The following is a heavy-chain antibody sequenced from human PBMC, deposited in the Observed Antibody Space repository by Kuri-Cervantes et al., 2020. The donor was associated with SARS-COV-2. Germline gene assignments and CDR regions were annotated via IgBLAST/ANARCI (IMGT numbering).Heavy chain of an antibody. CDR2: INHSGST. Sequence: SETLSLTCTVSGGSISRSSNYWGWIRQPPGKGLEWIGEINHSGSTNYNPSLKSRVTISVDTSKNQFSLKLSSVTAADTAVYYCARGGGPHYYYYMDVWGKGTTVTVSS. J-gene: IGHJ6*03. CDR3: ARGGGPHYYYYMDV. D-gene: IGHD2-15*01. CDR1: GGSISRSSNY. V-gene: IGHV4-39*07.